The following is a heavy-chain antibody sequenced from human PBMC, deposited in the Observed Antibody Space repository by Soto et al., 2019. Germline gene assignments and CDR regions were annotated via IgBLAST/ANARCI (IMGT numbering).Heavy chain of an antibody. V-gene: IGHV3-23*01. Sequence: GGSLRLSCAASGFIFENFGMSWVRQAPGKGLGWISSISGSGFKKYYADSVKGRFTISRDHSKSTVYLELNNLSAEDTAVYHCAKNQGVELVPLATVDWFDPWGQGSAVTVSS. CDR3: AKNQGVELVPLATVDWFDP. CDR2: ISGSGFKK. CDR1: GFIFENFG. J-gene: IGHJ5*02. D-gene: IGHD1-26*01.